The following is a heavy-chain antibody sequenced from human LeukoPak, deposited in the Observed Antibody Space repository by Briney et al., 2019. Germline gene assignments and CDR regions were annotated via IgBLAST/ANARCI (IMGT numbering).Heavy chain of an antibody. CDR1: GFPFSTYS. V-gene: IGHV3-21*01. CDR3: ASESGGSVDY. D-gene: IGHD2-15*01. Sequence: PGGPLRLPCVASGFPFSTYSMNWAPRAPGRGLEWVSSISSSSSSRYYADSVKGRFTISRDNAKNSLYLQMNSLRAEDTDVYYCASESGGSVDYWGQGTLVTVSS. CDR2: ISSSSSSR. J-gene: IGHJ4*02.